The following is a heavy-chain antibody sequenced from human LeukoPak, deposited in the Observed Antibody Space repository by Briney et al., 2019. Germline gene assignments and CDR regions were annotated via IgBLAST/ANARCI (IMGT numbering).Heavy chain of an antibody. Sequence: GGSLRLSCAASGFTFSGSAMHWVRQASGKGLEWVGRIRSKANSYATAYAASVKGRFTISRDDSKNTAYLQMNSLKTEDTAVYYCTTDGSGSYIFDYWGQGTLVTVSS. CDR2: IRSKANSYAT. CDR3: TTDGSGSYIFDY. J-gene: IGHJ4*02. V-gene: IGHV3-73*01. D-gene: IGHD3-10*01. CDR1: GFTFSGSA.